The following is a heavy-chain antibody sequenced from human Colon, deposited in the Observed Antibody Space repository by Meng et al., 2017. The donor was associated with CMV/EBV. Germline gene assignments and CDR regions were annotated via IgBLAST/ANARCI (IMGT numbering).Heavy chain of an antibody. D-gene: IGHD3-3*01. CDR2: IHSSGTT. CDR3: ARHLSYESFDN. V-gene: IGHV4-59*08. CDR1: GGSISNYY. J-gene: IGHJ4*02. Sequence: LSCNVSGGSISNYYWSWIRQPTGKGLEWIGYIHSSGTTSYNPSLKSRVTISVDTSQKHLSLELTSVTAADTAVYYCARHLSYESFDNWGQGTLVTVSS.